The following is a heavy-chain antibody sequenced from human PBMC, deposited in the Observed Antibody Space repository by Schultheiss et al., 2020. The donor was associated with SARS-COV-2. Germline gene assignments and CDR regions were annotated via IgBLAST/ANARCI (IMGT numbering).Heavy chain of an antibody. CDR1: GFTISNYA. Sequence: GGSLRLSCTASGFTISNYAMSWVRQAPGKGLEWVSSVSTNGGTTYYPSSVKGRFTISRDNSQNTVYLQMNNLRAEDTAVYYCAKDAQTAMVSYYYGMDVWGQGTTVTVSS. D-gene: IGHD5-18*01. CDR2: VSTNGGTT. V-gene: IGHV3-23*01. CDR3: AKDAQTAMVSYYYGMDV. J-gene: IGHJ6*02.